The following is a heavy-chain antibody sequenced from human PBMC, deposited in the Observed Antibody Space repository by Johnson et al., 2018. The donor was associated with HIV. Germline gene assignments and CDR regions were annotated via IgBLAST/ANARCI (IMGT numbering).Heavy chain of an antibody. J-gene: IGHJ3*02. CDR1: GFTFSDYY. V-gene: IGHV3-11*04. CDR2: ISSSGSTI. Sequence: QVQLVESGGNLVKPGGSLRLSCAASGFTFSDYYMSWIRQAPGKGLEWISYISSSGSTIYYADSVKGRFTISRDNAKNSLYLQMNSLRAEDTAVYDCASGWGIVVSDAFDIWGQGTMVTVSS. D-gene: IGHD6-19*01. CDR3: ASGWGIVVSDAFDI.